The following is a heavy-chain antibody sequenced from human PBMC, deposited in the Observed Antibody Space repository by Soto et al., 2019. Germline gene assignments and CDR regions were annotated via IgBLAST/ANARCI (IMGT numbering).Heavy chain of an antibody. Sequence: GASVKVSCKASGYTFTIYAMHWVRQAPGQRLEWMGWINAGNGNTKYSQRFQGRVTITRDKSTSTAYMELSSLRSEDTAVYYCARAAPDPLEGYSGNLFESPYYYYYYGMDVWGQGTTVTVSS. CDR1: GYTFTIYA. D-gene: IGHD3-10*01. V-gene: IGHV1-3*01. J-gene: IGHJ6*02. CDR3: ARAAPDPLEGYSGNLFESPYYYYYYGMDV. CDR2: INAGNGNT.